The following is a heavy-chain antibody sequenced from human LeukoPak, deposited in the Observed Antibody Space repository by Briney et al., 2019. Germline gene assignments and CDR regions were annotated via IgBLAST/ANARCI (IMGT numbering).Heavy chain of an antibody. Sequence: PGGSLRLSCAASGFTFSSYWMHWVRQAPGKGLVWVSHIDSDGSSTTYGDPAKGRFTISRDNAKNTLYLQMNSLRVEDTAVYYCVRGTTVVAGIDYWGQGALVTVSS. J-gene: IGHJ4*02. CDR3: VRGTTVVAGIDY. V-gene: IGHV3-74*01. D-gene: IGHD4-11*01. CDR2: IDSDGSST. CDR1: GFTFSSYW.